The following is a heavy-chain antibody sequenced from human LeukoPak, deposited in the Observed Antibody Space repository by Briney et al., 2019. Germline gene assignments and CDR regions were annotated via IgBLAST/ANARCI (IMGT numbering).Heavy chain of an antibody. V-gene: IGHV3-21*01. Sequence: GGSLRLSCAASGFTFSYYSMNWVRKAPGGGLEWVSCISSSSSLIFYSDSVGARFTIPSDNVKTLLYLHMNSLRVEYTAVYYCAKADRGNYSSSPVPYYNCYMNVWGKGTTVTVSS. D-gene: IGHD6-13*01. CDR2: ISSSSSLI. CDR3: AKADRGNYSSSPVPYYNCYMNV. CDR1: GFTFSYYS. J-gene: IGHJ6*03.